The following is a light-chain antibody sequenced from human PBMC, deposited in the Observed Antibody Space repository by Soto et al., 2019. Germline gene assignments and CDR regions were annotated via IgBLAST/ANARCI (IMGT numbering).Light chain of an antibody. Sequence: QSALTQPASVSGSPGQSITVSCTGTSSDIGGYDYVSWYQQHPGTAPKLIISEVSNRPSGVSIRFSGSKSGNTASLTISGLQAEDEADYYCSAYSSSSTPLVFGTGTKLTVL. J-gene: IGLJ1*01. CDR2: EVS. CDR1: SSDIGGYDY. V-gene: IGLV2-14*01. CDR3: SAYSSSSTPLV.